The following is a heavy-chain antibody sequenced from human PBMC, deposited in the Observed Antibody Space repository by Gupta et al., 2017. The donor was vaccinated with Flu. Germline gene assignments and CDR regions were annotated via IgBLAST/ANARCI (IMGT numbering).Heavy chain of an antibody. D-gene: IGHD3-22*01. V-gene: IGHV2-5*02. J-gene: IGHJ3*01. CDR2: VHWDDAK. CDR3: AHRRWGGGFYFFAFDV. CDR1: GFSLATSGVG. Sequence: QDTLKESGPALVEPTQTLTLICSVSGFSLATSGVGVGWFRQPPGKALEWLAVVHWDDAKDFSPSLKNRLSITRDASKNQVVLTMPDVGPVDTATYYCAHRRWGGGFYFFAFDVWGHGTRVTVSS.